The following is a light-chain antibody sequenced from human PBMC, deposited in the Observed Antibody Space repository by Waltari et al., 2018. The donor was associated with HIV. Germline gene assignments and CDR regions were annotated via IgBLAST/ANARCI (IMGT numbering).Light chain of an antibody. J-gene: IGKJ5*01. V-gene: IGKV4-1*01. CDR3: QQYYSSPLT. CDR2: WGS. Sequence: QSPDSLAVSLGETATITCKSSRSLLYGTNDRNYVAWYHRKPGLRPNFLIYWGSTRESAVPERFSGSGSGTDFTLTIRRVQPEDVGSYYCQQYYSSPLTFGQGTLLEI. CDR1: RSLLYGTNDRNY.